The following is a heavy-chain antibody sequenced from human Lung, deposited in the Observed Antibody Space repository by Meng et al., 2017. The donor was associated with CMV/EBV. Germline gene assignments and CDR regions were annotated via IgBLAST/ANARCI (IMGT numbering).Heavy chain of an antibody. CDR2: INPNGGNT. Sequence: ASVKVSCKPSGYTFTRYYIHWVRQAPGQGLEWMGIINPNGGNTSYAQKFQGRLTMTMDTSTSTVYMDLNNLRYEDTAVYYCARVRGFDPAWDIWGQGTMVTVSS. V-gene: IGHV1-46*01. CDR1: GYTFTRYY. D-gene: IGHD5-12*01. J-gene: IGHJ6*02. CDR3: ARVRGFDPAWDI.